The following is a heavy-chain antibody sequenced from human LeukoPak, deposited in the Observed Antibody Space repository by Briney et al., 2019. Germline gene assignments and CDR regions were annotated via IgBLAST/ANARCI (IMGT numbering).Heavy chain of an antibody. Sequence: GASVKVSCKASGYTFTSYAMNWVRQAPGQGLEWMGWINTNTGNPTYAQGFTGRFVFSLDTSVSTAYLQISSLKAEDTAVYYCARTSGSRVWYFYYGMDVWGQGTTVTVSS. J-gene: IGHJ6*02. D-gene: IGHD3-16*01. CDR2: INTNTGNP. CDR3: ARTSGSRVWYFYYGMDV. CDR1: GYTFTSYA. V-gene: IGHV7-4-1*02.